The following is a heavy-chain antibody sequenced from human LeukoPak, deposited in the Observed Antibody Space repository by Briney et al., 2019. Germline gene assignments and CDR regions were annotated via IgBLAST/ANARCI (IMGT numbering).Heavy chain of an antibody. D-gene: IGHD3-22*01. CDR3: ARYVDSYYDSSGYYCDYDAFDI. CDR2: IYSDGRT. J-gene: IGHJ3*02. V-gene: IGHV3-53*01. CDR1: GFTVSRDY. Sequence: GGSLRLSCAASGFTVSRDYMSRVRQAPGKGLELVSFIYSDGRTYYADSVKGRFTISRDNSRNTLYLQMNYLRAEDSAVYYCARYVDSYYDSSGYYCDYDAFDIWGQGTMVTVSS.